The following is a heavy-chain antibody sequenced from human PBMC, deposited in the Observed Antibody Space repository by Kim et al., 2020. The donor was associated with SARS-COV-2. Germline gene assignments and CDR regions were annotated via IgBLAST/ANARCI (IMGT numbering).Heavy chain of an antibody. Sequence: ASVKVSCKASGYTFTSYGISWVRQAPGQGLEWMGWISAYNGNTNYAQKLQGRVTMTTDTSTSTAYMELRSLRSDDTAVYYCARATGYDSSGYNGLDDYWGQGTLVTVSS. CDR2: ISAYNGNT. CDR3: ARATGYDSSGYNGLDDY. V-gene: IGHV1-18*01. D-gene: IGHD3-22*01. CDR1: GYTFTSYG. J-gene: IGHJ4*02.